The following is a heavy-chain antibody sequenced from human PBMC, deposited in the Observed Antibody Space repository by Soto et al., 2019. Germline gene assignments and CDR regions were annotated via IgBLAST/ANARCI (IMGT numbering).Heavy chain of an antibody. Sequence: EVQLVESGGGLVKPGGSLRLSCAASGFTFSSYSMNWVRQAPGKGLEWVSSISSSSSYIYYADSVKGRFTISRDNAKNSLYLQMNSLRAEDTAVYYCASLQFDHYYYGMDVWGQGTTVTVSS. V-gene: IGHV3-21*01. D-gene: IGHD1-1*01. CDR1: GFTFSSYS. J-gene: IGHJ6*02. CDR3: ASLQFDHYYYGMDV. CDR2: ISSSSSYI.